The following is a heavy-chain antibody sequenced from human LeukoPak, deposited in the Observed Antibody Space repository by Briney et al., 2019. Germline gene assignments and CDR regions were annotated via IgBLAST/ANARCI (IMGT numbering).Heavy chain of an antibody. CDR3: AKDALDLNKIVVGVHFDY. CDR1: GFTFSSYG. D-gene: IGHD1-26*01. V-gene: IGHV3-30*18. J-gene: IGHJ4*02. CDR2: ISYDGSNK. Sequence: PGGSLGLSCAASGFTFSSYGMHWVRQAPGKGLEWVAVISYDGSNKYYADSVKGRFTISRDNSKNKLYLQMNSLRAEDTAVYYCAKDALDLNKIVVGVHFDYWGQGTLVTVSS.